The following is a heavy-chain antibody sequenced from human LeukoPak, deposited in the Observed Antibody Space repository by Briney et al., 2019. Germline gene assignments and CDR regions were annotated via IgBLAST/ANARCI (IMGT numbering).Heavy chain of an antibody. CDR2: IYYSGST. CDR3: ARGTRDPYCSSTSCYLRAYYGMDV. Sequence: PSETLSLTCTVSGGSISSYYWSWIRQPPGKGLEGIGYIYYSGSTNYNPSLKSRVTISVHTSKNQFSLKLSSVTAADTAVYYCARGTRDPYCSSTSCYLRAYYGMDVWGQGTTVTVSS. CDR1: GGSISSYY. D-gene: IGHD2-2*01. V-gene: IGHV4-59*01. J-gene: IGHJ6*02.